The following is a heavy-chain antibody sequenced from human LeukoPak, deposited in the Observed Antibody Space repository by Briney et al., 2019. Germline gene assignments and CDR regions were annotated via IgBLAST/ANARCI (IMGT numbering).Heavy chain of an antibody. CDR1: GFTFSTYD. CDR3: ARDTGYGGNSGIDY. V-gene: IGHV3-21*01. CDR2: ISSSSSYI. J-gene: IGHJ4*02. Sequence: GGSLRLSCAASGFTFSTYDMHWVRQGTGKGLEWVSSISSSSSYIYYADSVKGRFTISRDNAKNSLYLQMNSLRAEDTAVYYCARDTGYGGNSGIDYWGQGTLVTVSS. D-gene: IGHD4-23*01.